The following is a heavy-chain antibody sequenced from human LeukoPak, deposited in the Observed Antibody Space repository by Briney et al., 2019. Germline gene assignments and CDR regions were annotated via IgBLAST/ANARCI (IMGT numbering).Heavy chain of an antibody. J-gene: IGHJ4*02. CDR1: GFTFSSYA. CDR2: ISSRSSYK. D-gene: IGHD1-26*01. CDR3: ARDRKGIVGATVYFDY. V-gene: IGHV3-21*06. Sequence: GGSLRLSCAASGFTFSSYAMGWVRQAPGKGLEWVSAISSRSSYKYYADSVKGRSTVSRDNAKNSLYLEMNSLRAEDTAVYYCARDRKGIVGATVYFDYWGQGTLVTVSS.